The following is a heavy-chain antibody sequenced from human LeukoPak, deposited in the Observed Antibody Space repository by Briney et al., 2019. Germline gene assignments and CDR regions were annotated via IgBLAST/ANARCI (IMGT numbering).Heavy chain of an antibody. V-gene: IGHV4-34*01. CDR1: GGSFSGYY. J-gene: IGHJ4*02. Sequence: KPSETLSLTCAVYGGSFSGYYWGWIRQPPGKGLEWIGEINHSGSTNYNPSLKSRVTISVDTSKNQFSLKLSSVTAADTAVYYCASRITMVRGVRLGSFDYWGQGTLVTVSS. CDR2: INHSGST. CDR3: ASRITMVRGVRLGSFDY. D-gene: IGHD3-10*01.